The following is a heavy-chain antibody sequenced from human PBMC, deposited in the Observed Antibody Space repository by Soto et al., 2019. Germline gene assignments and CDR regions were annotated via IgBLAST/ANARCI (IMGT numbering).Heavy chain of an antibody. Sequence: EVQLLESGGGLVQPGGSLRLSCAASGITISNYPMSWVRQAPGKGLDWVSGISGSGDRTYYADSAKGRLTISKDISKNSLSLQLDNLGVEDTAVYFCVKDDGGYPSTAPPWGPGTQVTVSS. J-gene: IGHJ1*01. V-gene: IGHV3-23*01. CDR2: ISGSGDRT. CDR1: GITISNYP. CDR3: VKDDGGYPSTAPP. D-gene: IGHD3-22*01.